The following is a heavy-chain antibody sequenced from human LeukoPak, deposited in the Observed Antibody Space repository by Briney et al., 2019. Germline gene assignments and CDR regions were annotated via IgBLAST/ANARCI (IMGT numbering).Heavy chain of an antibody. CDR1: GGSISSGSYY. CDR2: IYTSGST. V-gene: IGHV4-61*02. Sequence: SETLSLTCTVSGGSISSGSYYWSWIRQPAGKGLEWIGRIYTSGSTNYNPSLKSRVTISVDTSKNQFSLKLSSVTAADTAEYYCAREPGDYYYYYYMDVWGKGTTVTVSS. J-gene: IGHJ6*03. CDR3: AREPGDYYYYYYMDV. D-gene: IGHD3-10*01.